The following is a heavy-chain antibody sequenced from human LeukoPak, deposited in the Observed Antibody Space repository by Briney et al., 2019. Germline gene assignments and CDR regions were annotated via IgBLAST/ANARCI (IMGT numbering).Heavy chain of an antibody. CDR1: GFTFSSYG. D-gene: IGHD5-18*01. Sequence: GGSLRLSCAASGFTFSSYGMHWVRQAPGKGLEWVAVIWYDGSNKYYADSVKGRFTISRDNSKNTLYLQMNSLRAEDTAVYYCAKDSDEDTAMEYWGQGTLVTVSS. J-gene: IGHJ4*02. V-gene: IGHV3-30*02. CDR2: IWYDGSNK. CDR3: AKDSDEDTAMEY.